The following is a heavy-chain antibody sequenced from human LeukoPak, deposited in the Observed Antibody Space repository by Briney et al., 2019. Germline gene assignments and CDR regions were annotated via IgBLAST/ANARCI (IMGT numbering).Heavy chain of an antibody. D-gene: IGHD3-10*01. CDR3: AREGYYGSGSYLNWFDP. CDR1: GGTFSSYA. J-gene: IGHJ5*02. CDR2: IIPIFGTA. V-gene: IGHV1-69*05. Sequence: GSSVKVSCKASGGTFSSYAISWVRQAPGQGLEWMGRIIPIFGTANYAQKFQGRVTITTDESTSTAYMELSSLRYEDTAVYYCAREGYYGSGSYLNWFDPWGQGTLVTVSS.